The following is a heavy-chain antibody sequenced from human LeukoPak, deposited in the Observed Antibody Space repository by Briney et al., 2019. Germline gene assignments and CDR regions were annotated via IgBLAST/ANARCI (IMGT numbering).Heavy chain of an antibody. CDR1: GGSISSYY. J-gene: IGHJ4*02. V-gene: IGHV3-23*01. CDR3: AKRSPYNSSSYYLDF. D-gene: IGHD6-6*01. Sequence: ETLSLTCTVSGGSISSYYWSWVRQAPGKGLEWVSAISGSGGTTYYADSVRGRFIISRDNSKSTLYFQMNSLRGEDTAIYYCAKRSPYNSSSYYLDFWGQGTLVTVSS. CDR2: ISGSGGTT.